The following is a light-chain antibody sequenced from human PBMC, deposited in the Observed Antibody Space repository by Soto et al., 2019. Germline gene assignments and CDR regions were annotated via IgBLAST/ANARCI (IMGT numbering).Light chain of an antibody. J-gene: IGLJ2*01. V-gene: IGLV2-8*01. CDR1: SSDVGDYNY. CDR2: AVN. Sequence: QLVLTQPPSASGSPGQSVTISCTGTSSDVGDYNYVSWYQQHPGKAPKLMIYAVNKRPSGVPDRFSGSKSGNTASLTVSGLQAEDEADYYCSSYAGKGVFGGGTKLTVL. CDR3: SSYAGKGV.